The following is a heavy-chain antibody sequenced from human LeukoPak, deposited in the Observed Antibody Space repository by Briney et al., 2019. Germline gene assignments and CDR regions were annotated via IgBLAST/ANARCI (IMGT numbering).Heavy chain of an antibody. CDR1: GFTFSSYA. CDR3: ARILLAAGAFDI. J-gene: IGHJ3*02. Sequence: GGSLRLSCAASGFTFSSYAMSWVRQAPGKGLEWVSAISGSGGSTYYADSVKGRFTISRDNSKNTLYLQMNSLRAEDTAVYYCARILLAAGAFDIWGQGTMVTVSS. CDR2: ISGSGGST. V-gene: IGHV3-23*01. D-gene: IGHD2-15*01.